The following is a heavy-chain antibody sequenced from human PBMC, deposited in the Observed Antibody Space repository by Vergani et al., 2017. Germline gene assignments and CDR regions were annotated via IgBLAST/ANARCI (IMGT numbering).Heavy chain of an antibody. Sequence: EVMLVQSGAEVKKPGESLKISCKYSESSFISNEIAWVRQMSGKGLQWMGNINPIDSKIAYSPSFQGQAIMSLDKSITTAYLQWRSLKASDTAIYYCTRHVPCGDGACLHFDHWGQGILVTVSS. CDR1: ESSFISNE. D-gene: IGHD2-21*01. CDR2: INPIDSKI. V-gene: IGHV5-51*01. J-gene: IGHJ4*02. CDR3: TRHVPCGDGACLHFDH.